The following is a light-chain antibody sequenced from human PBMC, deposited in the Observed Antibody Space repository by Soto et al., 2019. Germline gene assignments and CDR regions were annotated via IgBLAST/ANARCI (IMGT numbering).Light chain of an antibody. CDR3: SSYTTSNTRQIV. CDR1: SSDVGGYNY. V-gene: IGLV2-14*03. CDR2: DVT. Sequence: QSVLTQPASVSGSHGQSITISCTGTSSDVGGYNYVSWYQHHPGKAPKLIIYDVTSRPSGVSIRFSGSKSDNTASLTISGLQPEDEADYHCSSYTTSNTRQIVFGTGTKVTVL. J-gene: IGLJ1*01.